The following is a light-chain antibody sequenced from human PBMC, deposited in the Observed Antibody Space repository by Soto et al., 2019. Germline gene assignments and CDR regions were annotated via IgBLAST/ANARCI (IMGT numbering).Light chain of an antibody. CDR2: DAS. V-gene: IGKV3-11*01. CDR1: QSVSSY. Sequence: EIVLTQSPATLSLSPGERSTLSCMASQSVSSYLAWYQQKPGQAPRLLIYDASNRATGIPARFSGNGSGTDFTLTISSLEPEDFAVYYCQQRSNWPITFGQGTRLEIK. J-gene: IGKJ5*01. CDR3: QQRSNWPIT.